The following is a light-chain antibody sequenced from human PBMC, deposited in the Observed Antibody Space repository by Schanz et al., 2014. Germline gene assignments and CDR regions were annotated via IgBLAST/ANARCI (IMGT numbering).Light chain of an antibody. CDR2: DAS. CDR1: QSVASN. J-gene: IGKJ1*01. CDR3: QQRSNWPWT. Sequence: EIVLTQSPATLSVSSGERVSLSCRASQSVASNLAWLQQKPGQAPRLLIYDASTRATGIPLRFSGSGSVTDFTLTISSLQSEDFAVYYCQQRSNWPWTFGQGTKVEIK. V-gene: IGKV3-15*01.